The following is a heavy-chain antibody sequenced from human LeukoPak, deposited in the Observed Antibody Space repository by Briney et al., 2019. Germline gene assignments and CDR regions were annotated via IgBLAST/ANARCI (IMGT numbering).Heavy chain of an antibody. D-gene: IGHD6-13*01. Sequence: GASVKVSCKASGGTFSSYAISWVRQAPGQGLEWMGRIIPIFGIANYAQKFQGRVTITADKSTSTAYMELSSLRSEDTAVYYCARVAAADSFDYWGQGTLVTVSS. CDR2: IIPIFGIA. J-gene: IGHJ4*02. CDR3: ARVAAADSFDY. V-gene: IGHV1-69*04. CDR1: GGTFSSYA.